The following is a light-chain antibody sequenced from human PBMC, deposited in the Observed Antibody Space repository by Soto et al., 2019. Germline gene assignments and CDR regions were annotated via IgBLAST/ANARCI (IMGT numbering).Light chain of an antibody. J-gene: IGKJ4*01. CDR3: QQYYSTPLV. V-gene: IGKV4-1*01. CDR2: WAS. CDR1: QSVLYSSNNKNY. Sequence: DIVMTQSPDSLAVPLGERATINCKSSQSVLYSSNNKNYLAWYQQKPGQPPKLLIYWASTRESGVPDRFSGSGSGTDFTLTISSLQAEDVAVYYCQQYYSTPLVFGGGTKVEIK.